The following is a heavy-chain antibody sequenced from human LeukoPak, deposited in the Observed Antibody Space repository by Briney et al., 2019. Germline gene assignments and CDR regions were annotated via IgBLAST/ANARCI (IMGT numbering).Heavy chain of an antibody. CDR2: ISAYNGNT. Sequence: ASVKVSCKASGYTFTSYGISWVRQAPGQGLEWMGWISAYNGNTNYAQKLQGRVTMTTDTSTSTAYMELRSLRSDDTAVYYCARAAEYCSGGSCYGVNWFDPWGQGTLVTVSS. CDR3: ARAAEYCSGGSCYGVNWFDP. D-gene: IGHD2-15*01. CDR1: GYTFTSYG. J-gene: IGHJ5*02. V-gene: IGHV1-18*01.